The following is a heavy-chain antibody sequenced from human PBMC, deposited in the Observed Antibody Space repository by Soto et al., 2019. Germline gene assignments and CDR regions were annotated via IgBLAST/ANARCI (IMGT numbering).Heavy chain of an antibody. CDR1: GFTFSSYA. D-gene: IGHD2-15*01. Sequence: EVQVLESGGGLVQPGGSLRLSCAASGFTFSSYAMSWVRQAPGKGLEWVSAISGSGGSTYYADSVKGRFTISRDNSKNTLYLQMNSLRAEDTAVYYCAKDVVVVVAATDYWGQGTLVTVSS. CDR3: AKDVVVVVAATDY. J-gene: IGHJ4*02. CDR2: ISGSGGST. V-gene: IGHV3-23*01.